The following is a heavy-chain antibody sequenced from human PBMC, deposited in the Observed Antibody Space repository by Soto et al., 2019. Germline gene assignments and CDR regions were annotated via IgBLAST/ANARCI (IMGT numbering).Heavy chain of an antibody. V-gene: IGHV1-69*13. D-gene: IGHD6-19*01. CDR3: ARVTGAVASYFDY. CDR1: GGTFSSYA. Sequence: SVKVSCKASGGTFSSYAISWVLQAPGQGLEWMGGIIPIFGTANYAQKFQGRVTITADESTSTAYMELSSLRSEDTAVYYCARVTGAVASYFDYWGQGXLVTVYS. CDR2: IIPIFGTA. J-gene: IGHJ4*02.